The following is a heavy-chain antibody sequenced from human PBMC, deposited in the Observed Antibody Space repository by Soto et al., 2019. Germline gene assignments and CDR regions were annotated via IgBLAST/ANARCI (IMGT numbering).Heavy chain of an antibody. J-gene: IGHJ6*02. CDR1: VGTFSSYA. CDR2: IIPSFGTA. V-gene: IGHV1-69*06. D-gene: IGHD2-15*01. CDR3: ARDEDCSGGRCLYGMDV. Sequence: QVQLVQSGADVKKPGSSVKVSCKASVGTFSSYAISWVRQAPGQGREWMGGIIPSFGTANYAQKFQGRVTITADKDTSTDYMELSSMRYEDTADYYCARDEDCSGGRCLYGMDVWGQGTTVTVSS.